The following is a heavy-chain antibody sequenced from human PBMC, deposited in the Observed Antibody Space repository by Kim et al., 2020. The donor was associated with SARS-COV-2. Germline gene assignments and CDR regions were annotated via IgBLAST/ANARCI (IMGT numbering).Heavy chain of an antibody. Sequence: AQKLQGRVTMTTDTATSTAYMELRSLRSDDTAVYYCARDGVFGGSDAFDIWGQGTMVTVSS. CDR3: ARDGVFGGSDAFDI. V-gene: IGHV1-18*01. J-gene: IGHJ3*02. D-gene: IGHD3-10*01.